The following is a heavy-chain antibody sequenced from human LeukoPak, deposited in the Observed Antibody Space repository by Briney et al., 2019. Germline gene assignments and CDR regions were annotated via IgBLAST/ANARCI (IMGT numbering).Heavy chain of an antibody. CDR3: GKTTVGYSSGQKPAWPVDY. Sequence: GGSLRLSCEASGFIFGSHAMYWVRQAPGKGLEWVAGIFGSGGSPHYADSVKGRFTISRDNPRNTVYLQINSLRDEDTAVYYCGKTTVGYSSGQKPAWPVDYWGQGTLVTVSS. J-gene: IGHJ4*02. CDR1: GFIFGSHA. V-gene: IGHV3-23*01. D-gene: IGHD5-18*01. CDR2: IFGSGGSP.